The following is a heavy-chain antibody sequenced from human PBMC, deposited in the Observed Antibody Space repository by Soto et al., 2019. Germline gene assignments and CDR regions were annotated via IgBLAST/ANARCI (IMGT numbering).Heavy chain of an antibody. CDR3: AGRIAVAGTLAY. CDR1: GLTFSSYA. Sequence: DVQLSESGGGLVQSGGSLRLSCAASGLTFSSYAMSWVRQAPGKGLEWVSAISGSGGSTFYADSVKGRFTISRDNSKNTLFLQMTSLRVEDTAVYYCAGRIAVAGTLAYWGQGTLVTVSS. J-gene: IGHJ4*02. CDR2: ISGSGGST. D-gene: IGHD6-19*01. V-gene: IGHV3-23*01.